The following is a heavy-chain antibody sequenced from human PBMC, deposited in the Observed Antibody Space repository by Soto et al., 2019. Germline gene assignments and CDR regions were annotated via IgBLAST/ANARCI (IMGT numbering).Heavy chain of an antibody. CDR1: GGSISSYY. V-gene: IGHV4-59*08. J-gene: IGHJ5*02. CDR2: IYYSGST. CDR3: ASLMSAVAAAGHCFHP. D-gene: IGHD6-13*01. Sequence: SETLSLTCTVSGGSISSYYWSWIRQPPGKGLEWIGYIYYSGSTNYNPSLKSRVTISVDTSKNQFSLKLSSVTAADTAVYYCASLMSAVAAAGHCFHPWGQGTLVTVSS.